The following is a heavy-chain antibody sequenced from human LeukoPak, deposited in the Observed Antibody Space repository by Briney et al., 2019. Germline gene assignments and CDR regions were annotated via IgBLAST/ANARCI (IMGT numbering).Heavy chain of an antibody. D-gene: IGHD1-14*01. CDR1: GFTFTTYW. V-gene: IGHV3-74*01. Sequence: GGSLRLSCAASGFTFTTYWMHWVRQAPGKGLVWVSHINSDGSITSYADSVKGRFTISRDNAKNTLYLQMNSLRAEDTAVYYCAKLHNLNSDYWGQGTLVTVSS. CDR2: INSDGSIT. CDR3: AKLHNLNSDY. J-gene: IGHJ4*02.